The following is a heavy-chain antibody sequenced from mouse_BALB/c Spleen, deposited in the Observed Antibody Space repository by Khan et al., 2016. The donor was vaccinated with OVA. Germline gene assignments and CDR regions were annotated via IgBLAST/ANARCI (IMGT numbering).Heavy chain of an antibody. J-gene: IGHJ4*01. V-gene: IGHV9-4*02. CDR2: INTHSGVP. D-gene: IGHD2-14*01. Sequence: QIQLVQSGPELKKPGETVRISCKASGYTFTTAGMQWVQKMPGKGLKWIGWINTHSGVPKYAEDFKGRFAFSLETSASTVYLQITNLKNEDTATYFCARGGAAFYRNDGGAMDDWGQGTSGTVSS. CDR1: GYTFTTAG. CDR3: ARGGAAFYRNDGGAMDD.